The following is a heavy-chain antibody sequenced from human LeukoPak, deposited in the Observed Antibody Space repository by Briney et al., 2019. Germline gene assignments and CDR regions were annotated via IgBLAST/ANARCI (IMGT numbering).Heavy chain of an antibody. CDR1: GFTFSSYW. CDR3: ARGRGSGWYKTTRYYYMDV. J-gene: IGHJ6*03. D-gene: IGHD6-19*01. Sequence: GGSLRLSCAASGFTFSSYWMSWVRQAPGKGLEWVANIKQDGGEKYYVDSVKGRFTISRDNAKNSLYLQMNSLRAEDTAVYYCARGRGSGWYKTTRYYYMDVWGKGTTVTISS. CDR2: IKQDGGEK. V-gene: IGHV3-7*01.